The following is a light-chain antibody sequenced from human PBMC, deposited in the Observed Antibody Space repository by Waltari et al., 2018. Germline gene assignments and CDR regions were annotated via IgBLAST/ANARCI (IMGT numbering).Light chain of an antibody. CDR2: GAS. CDR3: QQYNNWPPTFT. J-gene: IGKJ3*01. V-gene: IGKV3-15*01. CDR1: QSVSSN. Sequence: EVVMTQSPATLSVSPGERAALSCRASQSVSSNLAWYQQKPGQAPRLLINGASTRATDIPARFSGSGSETEFTLTISSLQPEDFGVYYCQQYNNWPPTFTFGPGTKVDIK.